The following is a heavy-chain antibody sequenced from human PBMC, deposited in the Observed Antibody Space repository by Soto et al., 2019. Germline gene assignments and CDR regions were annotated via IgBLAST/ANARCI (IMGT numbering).Heavy chain of an antibody. CDR1: GFTFSTYA. V-gene: IGHV3-30-3*01. CDR3: ARGSYYSGPED. D-gene: IGHD3-10*01. CDR2: ISYDGSNE. J-gene: IGHJ4*02. Sequence: QPGGSLRLSCAASGFTFSTYAMHWVRQAPGKGLEWVAVISYDGSNEYYADSVKGRFTISRDNSKNTLHLQMNSLRAEDTAVHYCARGSYYSGPEDWGQGTLVTVSS.